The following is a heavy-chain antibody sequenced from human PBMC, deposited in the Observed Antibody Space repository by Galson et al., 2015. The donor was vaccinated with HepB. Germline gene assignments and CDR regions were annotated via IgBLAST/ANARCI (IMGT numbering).Heavy chain of an antibody. CDR3: ARSSGWFDY. Sequence: CAISGDSVSSNSAAWDWIRLSPSRGLEWLGRTYYRSKWYRNYAGSVKSRITINPDISKNQFSLQLNSVTPEDTAVYYCARSSGWFDYGGQGTLVTVSS. D-gene: IGHD6-19*01. V-gene: IGHV6-1*01. J-gene: IGHJ5*01. CDR1: GDSVSSNSAA. CDR2: TYYRSKWYR.